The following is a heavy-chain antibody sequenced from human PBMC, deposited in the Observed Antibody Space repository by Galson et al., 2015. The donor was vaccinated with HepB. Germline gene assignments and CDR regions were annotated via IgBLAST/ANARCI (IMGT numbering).Heavy chain of an antibody. Sequence: SGFTFGDYAMSWVRQAPGKGLEWVGFIRSKAYGGTTEYAASVKGRFTISRDDSKSIAYLQMNSLKTEDTAVYYCTRDSDLYYDSSGYYCNFDYWGQGTLVAVSS. J-gene: IGHJ4*02. CDR3: TRDSDLYYDSSGYYCNFDY. CDR2: IRSKAYGGTT. D-gene: IGHD3-22*01. CDR1: GFTFGDYA. V-gene: IGHV3-49*04.